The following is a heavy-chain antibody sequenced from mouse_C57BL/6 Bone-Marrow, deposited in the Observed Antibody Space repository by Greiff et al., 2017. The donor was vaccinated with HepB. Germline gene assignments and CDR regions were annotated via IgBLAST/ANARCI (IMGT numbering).Heavy chain of an antibody. CDR1: GFTFSDYY. D-gene: IGHD1-1*01. Sequence: EVKLMDSEGGLVQPGSSMKLSCTASGFTFSDYYMAWVRQVPEKGLEWVANINYDGSSTYYLDSLKSRFIISRDNAKNILYLQMSSLKSEDTATYYCAREHYYGSSYWYVDVWGTGTTVTVSS. V-gene: IGHV5-16*01. CDR3: AREHYYGSSYWYVDV. CDR2: INYDGSST. J-gene: IGHJ1*03.